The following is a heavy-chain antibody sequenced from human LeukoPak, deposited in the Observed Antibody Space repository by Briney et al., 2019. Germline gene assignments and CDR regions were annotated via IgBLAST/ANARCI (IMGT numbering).Heavy chain of an antibody. V-gene: IGHV4-59*01. CDR3: ARATYTFGNYAFDI. J-gene: IGHJ3*02. Sequence: SETLSLTCTVSGGSISGYYWSLIRQPPGKGLEWIAYIYDRGDTDCHPSLKSRVTLSADSSKKQFSLNLSSVTAADTAVYYCARATYTFGNYAFDIWSQGTMVTVSS. CDR2: IYDRGDT. CDR1: GGSISGYY. D-gene: IGHD1-7*01.